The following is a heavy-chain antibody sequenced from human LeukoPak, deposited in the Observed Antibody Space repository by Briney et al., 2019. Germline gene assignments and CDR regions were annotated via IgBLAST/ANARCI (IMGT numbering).Heavy chain of an antibody. D-gene: IGHD6-19*01. CDR1: GFTFSSYG. CDR2: ISTSSSYI. V-gene: IGHV3-21*01. CDR3: ARGASVVAGSDNAFDI. Sequence: PGGSLRLSCAASGFTFSSYGMSWVRQAPGKGLEWVSSISTSSSYIYYADSVKGRFTISRDNARKSLYLQMNSLRADDTAVYYCARGASVVAGSDNAFDIWGQGTMVTVSS. J-gene: IGHJ3*02.